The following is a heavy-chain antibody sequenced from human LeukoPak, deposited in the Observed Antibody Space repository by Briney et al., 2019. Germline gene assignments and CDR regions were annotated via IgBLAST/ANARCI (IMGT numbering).Heavy chain of an antibody. Sequence: GGSLRLSCAASGFTFSSYAMHWVRQAPGKGLEYVSAISSNGGSTYYANSVKGRFTISRDNSKNTLYLQMGSLRAEDMAVYYCARGNRDSSGRALDYWGQGTLVTVSS. J-gene: IGHJ4*02. CDR2: ISSNGGST. V-gene: IGHV3-64*01. CDR1: GFTFSSYA. D-gene: IGHD6-19*01. CDR3: ARGNRDSSGRALDY.